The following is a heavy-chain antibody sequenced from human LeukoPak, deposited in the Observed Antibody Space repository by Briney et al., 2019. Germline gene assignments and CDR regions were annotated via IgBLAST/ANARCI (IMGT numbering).Heavy chain of an antibody. CDR1: GYSISSGYY. D-gene: IGHD3-3*01. J-gene: IGHJ3*02. V-gene: IGHV4-38-2*01. Sequence: SETLSLTCAVSGYSISSGYYWGWIRQPPGKGLEWIGSIYHSGSTYYNPSLKSRITASVDTSKNQFSLKLSSVTAADTAVYYCARWDSGEWFHDAFDIWGQGTMVTVSS. CDR2: IYHSGST. CDR3: ARWDSGEWFHDAFDI.